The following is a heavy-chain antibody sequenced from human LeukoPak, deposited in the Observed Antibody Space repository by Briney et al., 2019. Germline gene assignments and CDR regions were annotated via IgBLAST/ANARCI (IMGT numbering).Heavy chain of an antibody. CDR1: GNYW. Sequence: GGSLRLSCAASGNYWMHWVRQAPGKGLVWVSHINSDGSWTSYADSVKGRFTISRDNSKNTLYLQMNSLRAEDTAVYYCARDSSGYYSTTFDYWGQGTLVTVSS. V-gene: IGHV3-74*01. CDR2: INSDGSWT. CDR3: ARDSSGYYSTTFDY. J-gene: IGHJ4*02. D-gene: IGHD3-22*01.